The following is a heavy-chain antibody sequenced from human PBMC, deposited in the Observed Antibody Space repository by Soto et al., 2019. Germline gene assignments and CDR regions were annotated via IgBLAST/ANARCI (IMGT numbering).Heavy chain of an antibody. J-gene: IGHJ4*02. Sequence: PSETLSLTCAVSGGSISSGGYSWSWIRQPPGKGLEWIGYIYYSGSTYYNPSLKSRVTISVDTSKNQFSLKLSSVTAADTAVYYCARVGYGDYIFDYWGQGTLVTVSS. V-gene: IGHV4-30-2*05. D-gene: IGHD4-17*01. CDR1: GGSISSGGYS. CDR3: ARVGYGDYIFDY. CDR2: IYYSGST.